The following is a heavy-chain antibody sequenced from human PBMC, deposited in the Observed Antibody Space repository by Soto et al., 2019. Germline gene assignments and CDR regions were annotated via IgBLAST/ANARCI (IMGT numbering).Heavy chain of an antibody. V-gene: IGHV2-5*02. CDR2: IYWDDDK. CDR3: ARSPYHWFAP. Sequence: QITLKESGPTLVKPTQTLTLTCTFSGFSLSTSGVGVGWIRQPPGKALEWLALIYWDDDKRYSPSLKSRLTLTKDTSKHHVVLTMTNMDLVDTAPYSCARSPYHWFAPWGQGTLVTVSS. CDR1: GFSLSTSGVG. J-gene: IGHJ5*02.